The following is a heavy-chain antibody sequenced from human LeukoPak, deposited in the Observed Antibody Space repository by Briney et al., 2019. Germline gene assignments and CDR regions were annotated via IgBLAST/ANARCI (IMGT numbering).Heavy chain of an antibody. J-gene: IGHJ6*03. V-gene: IGHV3-23*01. D-gene: IGHD6-19*01. CDR2: ISGSGAGT. CDR1: GFTFSAYA. Sequence: GGSLRLSCAASGFTFSAYAMSWVRLAPGKGLEWVSGISGSGAGTYYADSVKGRFTISRDNSKNTLDLQMNSLGAEDTAVYYCARDAQWLVPEGYFYYMDVWGKGTTVTVSS. CDR3: ARDAQWLVPEGYFYYMDV.